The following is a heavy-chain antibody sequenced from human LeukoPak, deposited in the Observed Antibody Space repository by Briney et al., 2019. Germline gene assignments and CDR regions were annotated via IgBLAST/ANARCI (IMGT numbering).Heavy chain of an antibody. D-gene: IGHD2-15*01. J-gene: IGHJ4*02. CDR2: ISTTGKTT. Sequence: GGSLRLFCAASGFTFSSYWMHWVRQAPGKGLEWISYISTTGKTTFYADSVKGRFTISRDNAKNSLYLQMNSLRAEDTAVYYCAREGGYCRGDTCYSADYWGQGTLVTVSS. V-gene: IGHV3-48*04. CDR1: GFTFSSYW. CDR3: AREGGYCRGDTCYSADY.